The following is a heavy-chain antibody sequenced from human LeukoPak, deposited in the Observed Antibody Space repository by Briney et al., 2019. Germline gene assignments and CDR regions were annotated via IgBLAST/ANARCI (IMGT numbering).Heavy chain of an antibody. CDR2: IRYDGSYK. Sequence: GGSLRLSCAASGFTFSNYGMHWVRQAPGKGLEWVAFIRYDGSYKYSADSVKGRLTISRDNSKNTLYLQMNSLRREDTAVYYCAKSSGHYYDHFDYWGQGTLVTVSS. V-gene: IGHV3-30*02. D-gene: IGHD3-22*01. J-gene: IGHJ4*02. CDR3: AKSSGHYYDHFDY. CDR1: GFTFSNYG.